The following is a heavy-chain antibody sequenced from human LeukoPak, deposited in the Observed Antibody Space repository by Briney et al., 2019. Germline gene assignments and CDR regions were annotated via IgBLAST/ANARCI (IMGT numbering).Heavy chain of an antibody. J-gene: IGHJ3*02. D-gene: IGHD3-22*01. CDR3: ARENDYYDSSGYYPDAFDI. V-gene: IGHV1-18*01. Sequence: ASVKVSCKASVYTFTSYGISWVRQAPGQGLEWMGWISADNGNTNYAQKLQGRVTMTTDTSTSTAYMELRSLRSDDTAVYYCARENDYYDSSGYYPDAFDIWGQGTMVSVSS. CDR1: VYTFTSYG. CDR2: ISADNGNT.